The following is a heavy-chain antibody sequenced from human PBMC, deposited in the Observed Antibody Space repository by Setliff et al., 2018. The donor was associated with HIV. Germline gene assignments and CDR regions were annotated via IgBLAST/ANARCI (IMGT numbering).Heavy chain of an antibody. CDR1: GFTFSSYS. V-gene: IGHV3-48*01. J-gene: IGHJ3*02. CDR2: ISGSSSTI. Sequence: GGSLRLSCAASGFTFSSYSMNWVRQAPGKGLEWVSYISGSSSTIDYAGSLKGRFTISRDNAKNSLYLQMNSLGAEDTAVYYCLGESSAAFDIWGQGTMVTVSS. CDR3: LGESSAAFDI. D-gene: IGHD3-10*01.